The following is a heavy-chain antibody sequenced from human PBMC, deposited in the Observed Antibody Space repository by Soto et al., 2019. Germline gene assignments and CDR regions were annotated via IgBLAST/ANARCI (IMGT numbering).Heavy chain of an antibody. D-gene: IGHD3-10*01. J-gene: IGHJ4*02. CDR2: MHHSGST. CDR3: ARDILIRGIGAFES. V-gene: IGHV4-31*03. CDR1: GVSLSSAGNY. Sequence: SETLSLTCTVSGVSLSSAGNYWTWIRQHPGKGLEWIGDMHHSGSTHSNPSLKIRLTISIDASNNQVPLRLSAVTAADTAGYYCARDILIRGIGAFESWGQGRLVT.